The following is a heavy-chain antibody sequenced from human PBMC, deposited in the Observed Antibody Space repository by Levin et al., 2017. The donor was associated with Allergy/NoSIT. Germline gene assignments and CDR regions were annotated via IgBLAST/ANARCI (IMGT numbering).Heavy chain of an antibody. J-gene: IGHJ5*02. CDR3: ARAPFIVVVPAAIAPNWFDP. CDR1: GGSISSGGYY. D-gene: IGHD2-2*01. V-gene: IGHV4-31*03. CDR2: IYYSGST. Sequence: SQTLSLTCTVSGGSISSGGYYWSWIRQHPGKGLEWIGYIYYSGSTYYNPSLKSRVTISVDTSKNQFSLKLSSVTAADTAVYYCARAPFIVVVPAAIAPNWFDPWGQGTLVTVSS.